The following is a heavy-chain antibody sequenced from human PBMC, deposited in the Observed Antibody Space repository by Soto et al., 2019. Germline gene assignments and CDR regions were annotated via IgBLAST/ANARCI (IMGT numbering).Heavy chain of an antibody. D-gene: IGHD5-12*01. Sequence: QVQLQESGPGLVKPSQTLSLTCTVSGGSISSGGYYWSWIRQHPGKALEWIGYIYYSGRNYYNPSLKSRVTIAVDTSKNQFSLKLSSVTAADTAVYYCARARRDIVATIPPANYYFDYWGQGTLVTVSS. V-gene: IGHV4-31*03. J-gene: IGHJ4*02. CDR1: GGSISSGGYY. CDR2: IYYSGRN. CDR3: ARARRDIVATIPPANYYFDY.